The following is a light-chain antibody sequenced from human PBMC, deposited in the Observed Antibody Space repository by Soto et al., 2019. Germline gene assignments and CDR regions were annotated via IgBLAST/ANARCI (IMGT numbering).Light chain of an antibody. CDR1: QSVSSY. J-gene: IGKJ4*01. CDR2: DAS. CDR3: QQRSNWRDT. Sequence: EIVLTQSPATLSLSPGERATLSCRASQSVSSYLAWYQQKPGQAPRLLIYDASNRATGIPARFSGSGSGTDFILTISSLEPEDFAVYYCQQRSNWRDTFGGGTKVEIK. V-gene: IGKV3-11*01.